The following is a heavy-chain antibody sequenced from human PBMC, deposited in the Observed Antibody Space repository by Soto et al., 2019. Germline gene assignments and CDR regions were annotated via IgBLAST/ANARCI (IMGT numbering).Heavy chain of an antibody. CDR1: GFTFSNAW. CDR3: TTTKGRLEPPTNGV. Sequence: EVQLVESGGGLVKPGGSLRLSCAGSGFTFSNAWMSWVRRAPGKGLEWVGRIKSDAYGGAIDYAAPVKGRFTISRDDSKITLFLQMNNLRAEDTAGYSCTTTKGRLEPPTNGVWGQGTPVIVSS. J-gene: IGHJ4*02. D-gene: IGHD2-8*01. CDR2: IKSDAYGGAI. V-gene: IGHV3-15*01.